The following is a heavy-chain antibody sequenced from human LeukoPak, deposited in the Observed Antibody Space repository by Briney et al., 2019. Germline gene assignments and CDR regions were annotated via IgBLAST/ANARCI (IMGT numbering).Heavy chain of an antibody. J-gene: IGHJ4*02. CDR3: ARLIAAAGTQGWYFDY. Sequence: GGSLRLSCAASGFTFSSYGMHWVRQAPGKGLEWVAFIRYDGSNKYYADSVKGRFTISRDNSKNTLYLQMNSLRAEDTAVYYCARLIAAAGTQGWYFDYWGQGTLVTVSS. V-gene: IGHV3-30*02. D-gene: IGHD6-13*01. CDR1: GFTFSSYG. CDR2: IRYDGSNK.